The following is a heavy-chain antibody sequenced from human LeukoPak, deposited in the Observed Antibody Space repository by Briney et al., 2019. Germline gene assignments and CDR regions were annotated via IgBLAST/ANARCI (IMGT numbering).Heavy chain of an antibody. D-gene: IGHD3-22*01. Sequence: SETLSLTCAVYGGSFSGYYWSWIRQPPGKGLEWIGEINHSGSTNYNPSLKSRVTISVDTSKNQFSLKLSSVTAADTAVYYCARFRYYYDSSGPGAYYFDYWGQGTLVTVSS. CDR3: ARFRYYYDSSGPGAYYFDY. CDR1: GGSFSGYY. CDR2: INHSGST. V-gene: IGHV4-34*01. J-gene: IGHJ4*02.